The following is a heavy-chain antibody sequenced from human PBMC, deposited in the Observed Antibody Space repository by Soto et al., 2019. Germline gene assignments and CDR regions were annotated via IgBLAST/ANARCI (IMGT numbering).Heavy chain of an antibody. J-gene: IGHJ6*02. V-gene: IGHV4-4*02. Sequence: QVQLQESGPGLVKPSGTLSLTCAVSGGSISSSNWRSWVRQPPGKGLEWIGEVFHSGSTNYNPSLMSRLTISVDRSKNQLSLKLTSVTAADTAVYYCTRDMIYGSERSYYYYAMDVWGRGTTVTVSS. CDR3: TRDMIYGSERSYYYYAMDV. D-gene: IGHD3-10*01. CDR2: VFHSGST. CDR1: GGSISSSNW.